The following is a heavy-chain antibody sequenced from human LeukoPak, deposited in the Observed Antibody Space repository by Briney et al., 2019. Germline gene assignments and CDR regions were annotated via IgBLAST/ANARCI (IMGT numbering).Heavy chain of an antibody. CDR2: INPNSGGT. Sequence: ASVTVSCKASGYTFTGYYMHWVRQAPGQGLEWMGWINPNSGGTNYAQKFQGRVTMTRDTSISTAYMELSRLRSDDTAVYYCARGPHITMVRGVITYDYWGQGTLVTVSS. J-gene: IGHJ4*02. CDR3: ARGPHITMVRGVITYDY. CDR1: GYTFTGYY. D-gene: IGHD3-10*01. V-gene: IGHV1-2*02.